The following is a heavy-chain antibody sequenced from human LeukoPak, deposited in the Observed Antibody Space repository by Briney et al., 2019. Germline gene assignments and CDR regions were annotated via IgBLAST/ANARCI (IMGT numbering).Heavy chain of an antibody. CDR1: GYTFTSYD. V-gene: IGHV1-8*01. CDR2: MNPNSGNT. D-gene: IGHD5-18*01. CDR3: ARALDTAMVHYDY. Sequence: GASVKVSCKSSGYTFTSYDINWVRQATGQGLEWMGWMNPNSGNTGYAQKFQGRVTMTTDTSTSTAYMELRSLRSDDTAVYYCARALDTAMVHYDYWGQGTLVTVSS. J-gene: IGHJ4*02.